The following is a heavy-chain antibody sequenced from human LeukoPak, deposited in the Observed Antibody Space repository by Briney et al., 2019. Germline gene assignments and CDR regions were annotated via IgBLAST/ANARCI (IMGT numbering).Heavy chain of an antibody. CDR2: INSDGSST. J-gene: IGHJ5*02. Sequence: GGSLRLSCAASGFTFSSYSMNWVRQAPGKGLVWVSRINSDGSSTSYADSVKGRFTISRDNAKNTLYLQMNSLRAEDTAVYYCAREGNWNDEEWFDPWGQGTLVTVSS. CDR1: GFTFSSYS. CDR3: AREGNWNDEEWFDP. V-gene: IGHV3-74*01. D-gene: IGHD1-20*01.